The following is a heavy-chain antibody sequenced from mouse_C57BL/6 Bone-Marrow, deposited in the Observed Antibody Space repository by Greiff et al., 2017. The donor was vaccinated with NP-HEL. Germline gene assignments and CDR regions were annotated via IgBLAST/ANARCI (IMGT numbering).Heavy chain of an antibody. CDR2: IYPGDGDT. V-gene: IGHV1-82*01. D-gene: IGHD1-1*02. CDR3: AKAPLYYYGGRYFDV. Sequence: LVESGPELVKPGASVKISCKASGYAFSSSWMNWVKQRPGKGLEWIGRIYPGDGDTNYNGKFKGKATLTADKSSSTAYMQLSSLTSEDSAVYFCAKAPLYYYGGRYFDVWGTGTTVTVSS. CDR1: GYAFSSSW. J-gene: IGHJ1*03.